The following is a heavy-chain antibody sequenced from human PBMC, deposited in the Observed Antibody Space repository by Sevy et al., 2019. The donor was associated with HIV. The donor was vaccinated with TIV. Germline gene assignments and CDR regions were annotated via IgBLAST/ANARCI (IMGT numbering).Heavy chain of an antibody. CDR2: IWYDGSNK. CDR1: GFTFSSYG. D-gene: IGHD6-13*01. Sequence: GGFLRLSCAASGFTFSSYGMHWVRQAPGKGLEWVAVIWYDGSNKYYADSVKGRFTISRDNSKNTLYLQMNSLRAEDTAVYYCARDGGSSSWFAYWGQGTLVTVSS. J-gene: IGHJ4*02. V-gene: IGHV3-33*01. CDR3: ARDGGSSSWFAY.